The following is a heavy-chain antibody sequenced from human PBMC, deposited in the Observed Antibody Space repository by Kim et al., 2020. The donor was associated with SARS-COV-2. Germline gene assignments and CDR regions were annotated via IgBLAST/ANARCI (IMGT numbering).Heavy chain of an antibody. Sequence: SETLSLTCAVSGGSISSSNWWSWVRQPPGKGLEWIGEIYHSGSTNYNLSLKSGVTVSVDKSKNQFSVKLSSVTAADTAAYYCARGYSSGWYGHYYYGMDVWGQGTTVTVSS. CDR2: IYHSGST. CDR1: GGSISSSNW. V-gene: IGHV4-4*02. J-gene: IGHJ6*02. D-gene: IGHD6-19*01. CDR3: ARGYSSGWYGHYYYGMDV.